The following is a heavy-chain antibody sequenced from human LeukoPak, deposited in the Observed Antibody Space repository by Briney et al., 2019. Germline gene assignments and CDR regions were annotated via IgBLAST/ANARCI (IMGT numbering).Heavy chain of an antibody. CDR2: IYYSGST. CDR1: GGSISSSSYY. J-gene: IGHJ4*02. D-gene: IGHD3-3*01. CDR3: LRDLDL. Sequence: SETLSLTCTVSGGSISSSSYYWGWIRQPPGKGLEWIGSIYYSGSTYYNPSLKSRVTISVDTSKNQVSLRLSSVTAADSAIYFCLRDLDLWGQGTLVTVSS. V-gene: IGHV4-39*07.